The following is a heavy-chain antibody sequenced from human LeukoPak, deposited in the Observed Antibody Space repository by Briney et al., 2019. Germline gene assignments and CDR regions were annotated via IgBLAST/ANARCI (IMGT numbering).Heavy chain of an antibody. V-gene: IGHV1-46*01. J-gene: IGHJ6*02. CDR2: INPSGGST. CDR1: GYIFTNYY. Sequence: ASVKVSCKASGYIFTNYYIHWVRQAPGQGLEWMGIINPSGGSTSYPQKFQGRVTMTRDTSTSTVYMELSSLRSEDTAVYYCARGGDYYYYGMDVWGQGTTVTVSS. CDR3: ARGGDYYYYGMDV.